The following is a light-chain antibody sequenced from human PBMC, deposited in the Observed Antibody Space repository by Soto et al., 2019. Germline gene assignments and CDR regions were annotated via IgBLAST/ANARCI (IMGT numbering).Light chain of an antibody. Sequence: QSVLTQPASVSGSHGQSITISCTGTSRAVGDYHYVSWYQQHPGKAPKLIIYGVSNRPSGISNRFSGSKSGNTASLTISGLQAEDEADYYCSSYTSTNTLVFGGGTKVTVL. CDR3: SSYTSTNTLV. V-gene: IGLV2-14*01. CDR2: GVS. J-gene: IGLJ2*01. CDR1: SRAVGDYHY.